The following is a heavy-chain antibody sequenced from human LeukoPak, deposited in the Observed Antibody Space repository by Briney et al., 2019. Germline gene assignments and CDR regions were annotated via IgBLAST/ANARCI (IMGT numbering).Heavy chain of an antibody. Sequence: GGSLRLSCAASGFTFSIHGMNWVRQTPGKGLEWVSYIINSGGTIYYADSVQDRFTISRDNAKNSLYLQMNSLRDEDTAVYYCARVGRGLYSMDVWGQGTTVTVSS. J-gene: IGHJ6*02. CDR1: GFTFSIHG. V-gene: IGHV3-48*02. D-gene: IGHD3-10*01. CDR2: IINSGGTI. CDR3: ARVGRGLYSMDV.